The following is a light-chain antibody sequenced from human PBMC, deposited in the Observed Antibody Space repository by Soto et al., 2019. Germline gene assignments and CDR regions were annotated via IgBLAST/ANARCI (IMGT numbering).Light chain of an antibody. CDR1: SSNIGAAYD. Sequence: QSVLTQPPSVSGAPGQKVTISCTRSSSNIGAAYDVHWYQHLPGTAPKLLIYGNNNRPSGVPDRFSGSESGTSASLAITGLQPEDEADYYCQSYDSSLSGWVFGGGTKVTVL. V-gene: IGLV1-40*01. J-gene: IGLJ3*02. CDR3: QSYDSSLSGWV. CDR2: GNN.